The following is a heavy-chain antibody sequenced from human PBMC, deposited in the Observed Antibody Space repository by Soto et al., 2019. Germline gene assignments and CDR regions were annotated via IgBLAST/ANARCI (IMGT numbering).Heavy chain of an antibody. CDR2: IYTSGST. Sequence: PSETLSLTCTASGGSISSYYLSWIRQPAGKGLEWIGRIYTSGSTNYNPSLKSRVTMSVDTSKNQFSLKLSSVTAADTAVYYCARDLEQQLTQDGGFDYWGQGTLVTVYS. V-gene: IGHV4-4*07. CDR1: GGSISSYY. D-gene: IGHD6-13*01. CDR3: ARDLEQQLTQDGGFDY. J-gene: IGHJ4*02.